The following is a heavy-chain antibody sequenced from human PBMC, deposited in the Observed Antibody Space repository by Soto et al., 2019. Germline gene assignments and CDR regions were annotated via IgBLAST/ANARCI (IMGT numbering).Heavy chain of an antibody. Sequence: EVQLVESGGGLVQPGGSLKLSCAASGFTFSGSAMHWVRQASGKGLEWVGRIRSKANSYATAYAASVKGRFTISRDDSQNTAYLQMNSLKTEDTAVYYCTRPSYSSSSYYGMDVWGQGTTVTVSS. J-gene: IGHJ6*02. CDR2: IRSKANSYAT. CDR1: GFTFSGSA. D-gene: IGHD6-6*01. V-gene: IGHV3-73*01. CDR3: TRPSYSSSSYYGMDV.